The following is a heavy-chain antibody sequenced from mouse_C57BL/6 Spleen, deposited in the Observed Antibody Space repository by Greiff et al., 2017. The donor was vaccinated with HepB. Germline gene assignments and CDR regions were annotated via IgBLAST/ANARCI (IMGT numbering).Heavy chain of an antibody. J-gene: IGHJ2*01. CDR3: TRNWVYYFDY. CDR1: GYTFTDYE. D-gene: IGHD4-1*01. V-gene: IGHV1-15*01. Sequence: QVQLKQSGAELVRPGASVTLSCKASGYTFTDYEMHWVKQTPVHGLEWIGAIDPETGGTAYNQKFKGKAILTADKSSSTAYMELRSLTSEDSAVYYCTRNWVYYFDYWGQGTTLTVSS. CDR2: IDPETGGT.